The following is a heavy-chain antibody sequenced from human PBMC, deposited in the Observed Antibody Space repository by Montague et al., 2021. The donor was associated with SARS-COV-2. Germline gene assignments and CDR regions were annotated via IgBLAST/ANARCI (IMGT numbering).Heavy chain of an antibody. J-gene: IGHJ3*02. CDR2: SYNSVSS. D-gene: IGHD3-10*01. CDR3: ARADITMVRGVNRSAFDI. Sequence: SETLSLTCTVSGGSISTYYWSWIWQPPWKGQEWIGNSYNSVSSNYYSCLKSQVPITVDTSTNQFYLKLSSVTAADTAVYYCARADITMVRGVNRSAFDIWGQGTTVTVSS. CDR1: GGSISTYY. V-gene: IGHV4-59*01.